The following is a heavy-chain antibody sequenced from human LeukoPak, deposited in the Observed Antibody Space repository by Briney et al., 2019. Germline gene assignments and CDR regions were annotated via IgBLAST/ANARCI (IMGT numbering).Heavy chain of an antibody. D-gene: IGHD6-19*01. CDR2: ISYDGSNK. V-gene: IGHV3-30-3*01. J-gene: IGHJ4*02. CDR1: GFTFSSYA. Sequence: GGSLRLSCAVSGFTFSSYAMHWVRQAPGKGLEWVAVISYDGSNKYYADSVKGRFTISRDNSKNTLYLQMNSLRAEDTAVYYCARGGVASAWLADQFDYWGQGTLVTVSS. CDR3: ARGGVASAWLADQFDY.